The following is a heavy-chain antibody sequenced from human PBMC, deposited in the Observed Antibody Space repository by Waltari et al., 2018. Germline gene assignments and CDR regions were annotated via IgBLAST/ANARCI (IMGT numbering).Heavy chain of an antibody. CDR1: GGSISGYY. CDR2: IYTSGST. J-gene: IGHJ3*02. CDR3: ARDHYCSGGACYPGGSAFDI. V-gene: IGHV4-4*07. Sequence: QVLLQESGPGLVKPSETLSLTCTVSGGSISGYYWNWIRRPPGKGLEWIGRIYTSGSTNYNPSLKSRVTISINTSNNQFSLKLSSVIAADTAVYYCARDHYCSGGACYPGGSAFDIWGQGTMVTVSS. D-gene: IGHD2-15*01.